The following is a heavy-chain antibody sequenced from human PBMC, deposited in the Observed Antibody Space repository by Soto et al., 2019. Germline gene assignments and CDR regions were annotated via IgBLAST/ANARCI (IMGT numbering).Heavy chain of an antibody. CDR2: ISGYNGNT. CDR1: GYTFSGYS. D-gene: IGHD2-21*01. V-gene: IGHV1-18*04. CDR3: ARDVFCGGAPACPDMDV. Sequence: QVVLEQSGGEVKKPGASVKVSCKASGYTFSGYSITWVRQAPGQGLEWMGRISGYNGNTNYARTLRDRRTLTTDTYTSTAYMELRSRTSDDTAVYYCARDVFCGGAPACPDMDVWGQGTTVTVSS. J-gene: IGHJ6*02.